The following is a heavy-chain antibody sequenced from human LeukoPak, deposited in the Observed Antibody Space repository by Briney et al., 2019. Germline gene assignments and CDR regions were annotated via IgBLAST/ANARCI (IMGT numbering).Heavy chain of an antibody. CDR1: GFTFSSYD. V-gene: IGHV3-13*01. Sequence: GGSLRLSCAASGFTFSSYDMHWVRQATGKGLEWVSAIGTAGDTYYPGSVKGRFTISRENAKNSLYLQMNSLRAGDTAVYYCARGYYDSSGLYYFDYWGQGPRSPSPQ. D-gene: IGHD3-22*01. CDR2: IGTAGDT. CDR3: ARGYYDSSGLYYFDY. J-gene: IGHJ4*02.